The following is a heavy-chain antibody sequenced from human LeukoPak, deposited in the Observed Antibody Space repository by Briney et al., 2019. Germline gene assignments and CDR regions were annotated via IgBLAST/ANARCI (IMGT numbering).Heavy chain of an antibody. CDR2: IWYDGANK. V-gene: IGHV3-33*01. D-gene: IGHD5-12*01. J-gene: IGHJ4*02. CDR1: GFTFSNYG. Sequence: PGRSLRLSCAASGFTFSNYGMHWVRQAPGKGLEWVAHIWYDGANKNYADSVKGRFTISRDNSKNTLYLQMDSLRAEDTAVYYCASNSGYDSAYWGQGTLVTVSS. CDR3: ASNSGYDSAY.